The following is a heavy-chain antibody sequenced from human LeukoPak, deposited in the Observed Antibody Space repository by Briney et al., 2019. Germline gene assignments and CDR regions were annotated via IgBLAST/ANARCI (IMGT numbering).Heavy chain of an antibody. J-gene: IGHJ5*02. D-gene: IGHD6-13*01. CDR2: IYHSGST. V-gene: IGHV4-38-2*02. CDR1: GYSISSGYY. CDR3: ARISSSWQKHDP. Sequence: SETLSLTCIVSGYSISSGYYWGWIRQPPGKGLEWIGSIYHSGSTYYNPSLKSRVTISVDTSKNQFSLKLSSVTAADTAVYYCARISSSWQKHDPCGQGTLVTVSS.